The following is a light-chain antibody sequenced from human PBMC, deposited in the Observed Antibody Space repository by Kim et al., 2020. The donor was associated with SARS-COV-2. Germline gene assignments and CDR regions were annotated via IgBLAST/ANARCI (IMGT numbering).Light chain of an antibody. CDR3: SSYAGRNDLV. CDR2: DVT. Sequence: QSFDISCTGTSSDVGRYNYVSWYQHHPGKAPKLIIYDVTKRPTGVPDRFSGSKSGNTASLTVSGLQAEDEADYYCSSYAGRNDLVFGGGTQLTVL. V-gene: IGLV2-8*01. CDR1: SSDVGRYNY. J-gene: IGLJ2*01.